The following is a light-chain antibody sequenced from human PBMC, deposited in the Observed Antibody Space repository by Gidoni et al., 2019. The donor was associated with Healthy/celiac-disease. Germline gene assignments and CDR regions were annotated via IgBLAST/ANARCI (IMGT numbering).Light chain of an antibody. Sequence: EIVMTQSPATLSVSPGERATLSCRASQSVSSNLAWYQQKPGQAPRLLIYGASTRATGIPARFSGSGSGTEFTLTISSLQSEDFAVYYCQQYNNWPPGSTTSFGGGTKVEIK. CDR3: QQYNNWPPGSTTS. V-gene: IGKV3-15*01. CDR1: QSVSSN. J-gene: IGKJ4*01. CDR2: GAS.